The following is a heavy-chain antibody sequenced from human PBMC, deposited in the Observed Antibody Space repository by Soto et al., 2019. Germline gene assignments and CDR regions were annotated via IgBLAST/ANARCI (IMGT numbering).Heavy chain of an antibody. D-gene: IGHD6-19*01. CDR3: EKERRGRGWSVCNF. CDR1: GFIFRDYA. CDR2: ISGSGDSA. Sequence: VQLLESGGGLVQPGGSLRLSCAASGFIFRDYAMNWVRQAPGKGLEWVSDISGSGDSARYADSVKGRFTISRDNFRNILYLQTNSLSVDDTAVYYCEKERRGRGWSVCNFWGQGTLVTVSS. V-gene: IGHV3-23*01. J-gene: IGHJ4*02.